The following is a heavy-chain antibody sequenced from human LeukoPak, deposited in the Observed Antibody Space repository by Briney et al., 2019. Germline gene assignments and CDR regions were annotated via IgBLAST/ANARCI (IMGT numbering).Heavy chain of an antibody. Sequence: PSETLSLTCTVSGGSVSSGSYYWSWIRQPPGKGLEWIGYIYYSGCTNYNPSLKSRVTISVDTSKNQFSLKLSSATAADTAVYYCARVAMVGAKGGYYFDYWGQGTLVTVSS. D-gene: IGHD1-26*01. V-gene: IGHV4-61*01. CDR1: GGSVSSGSYY. CDR2: IYYSGCT. CDR3: ARVAMVGAKGGYYFDY. J-gene: IGHJ4*02.